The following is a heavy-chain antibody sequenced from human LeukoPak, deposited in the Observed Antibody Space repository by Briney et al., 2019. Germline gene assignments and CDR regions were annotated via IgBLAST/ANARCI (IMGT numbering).Heavy chain of an antibody. V-gene: IGHV3-30*04. J-gene: IGHJ4*02. CDR3: AKAARIAVAGHFDY. CDR1: GFTFSSYA. Sequence: GGSLRLSCAASGFTFSSYAMHWVRQAPGKGLEWVAVISYDGSNKYYADSVKGRFTISRDNSKNTLYLQMNSLRAEDTAVYYCAKAARIAVAGHFDYWGQGTLVTVSS. D-gene: IGHD6-19*01. CDR2: ISYDGSNK.